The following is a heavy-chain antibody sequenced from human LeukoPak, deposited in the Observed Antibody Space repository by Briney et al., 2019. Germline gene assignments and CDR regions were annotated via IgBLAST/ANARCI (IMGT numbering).Heavy chain of an antibody. J-gene: IGHJ5*02. Sequence: SETLSLTCTVSGGSISSYYWSWIRQPPGKGLEWIGDIYYSGSTNYNPSLKSRVTISVDTSKNQFSLKLSSVTAADTAVYYCAAIRVRGVTINWFDPWGQGTLVTVSS. CDR2: IYYSGST. D-gene: IGHD3-10*01. CDR3: AAIRVRGVTINWFDP. V-gene: IGHV4-59*01. CDR1: GGSISSYY.